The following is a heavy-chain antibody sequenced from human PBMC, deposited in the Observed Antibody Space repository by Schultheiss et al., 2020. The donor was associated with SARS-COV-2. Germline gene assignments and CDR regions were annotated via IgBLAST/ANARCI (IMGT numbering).Heavy chain of an antibody. CDR3: AREARRAYYYDSSGYYSSWFDY. D-gene: IGHD3-22*01. J-gene: IGHJ4*02. V-gene: IGHV4-39*07. CDR2: INHSGST. Sequence: SETLSLTCTVSGGSISSGGYYWSWIRQPPGKGLEWIGEINHSGSTNYNPSLKSRVTISVDTSKNQFSLKLSSVTAADTAVYYCAREARRAYYYDSSGYYSSWFDYWGQGTLVTVSS. CDR1: GGSISSGGYY.